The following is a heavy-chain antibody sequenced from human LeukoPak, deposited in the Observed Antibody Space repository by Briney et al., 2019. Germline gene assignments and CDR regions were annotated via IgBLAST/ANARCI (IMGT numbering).Heavy chain of an antibody. CDR3: ARGVWFGQSFAFDI. J-gene: IGHJ3*02. Sequence: SETLSLTCVVSGGSISSGGYSWSWIRQPPGKGLEWIGYIYHSGSTYYNPSLKSRVTISVDRSKNHFSLKLNSMTAADTAVYYCARGVWFGQSFAFDIWGQGTMVSIPS. V-gene: IGHV4-30-2*01. CDR1: GGSISSGGYS. CDR2: IYHSGST. D-gene: IGHD3-10*01.